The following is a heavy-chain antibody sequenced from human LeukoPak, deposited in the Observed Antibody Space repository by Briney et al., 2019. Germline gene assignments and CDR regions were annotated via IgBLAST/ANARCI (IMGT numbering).Heavy chain of an antibody. CDR3: LGYCSGGRCYSGGH. Sequence: GGSLRLSCAASGFTFSTYAMSWVRHAPGKGPEWVSTVSTSGGSTYYGDSVKGRFTISRDNSKNTQYLQMNSLRAEDTAIYYCLGYCSGGRCYSGGHWGQGTLVTVSS. CDR2: VSTSGGST. D-gene: IGHD2-15*01. CDR1: GFTFSTYA. J-gene: IGHJ4*02. V-gene: IGHV3-23*01.